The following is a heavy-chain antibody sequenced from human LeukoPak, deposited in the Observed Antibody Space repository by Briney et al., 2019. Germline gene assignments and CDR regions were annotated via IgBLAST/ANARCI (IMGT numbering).Heavy chain of an antibody. J-gene: IGHJ4*02. CDR1: GFTFSSYA. D-gene: IGHD2-2*01. CDR3: AKEDCSSTSCSLGRVDY. Sequence: GGSLRLSCAASGFTFSSYAMSWVRRAPGKGLEWVSAISGSGGSTYYADSVKGRFTISRDNSKNTLYLQMNSLRAEDTAVYYCAKEDCSSTSCSLGRVDYWGQGTLVTVSS. CDR2: ISGSGGST. V-gene: IGHV3-23*01.